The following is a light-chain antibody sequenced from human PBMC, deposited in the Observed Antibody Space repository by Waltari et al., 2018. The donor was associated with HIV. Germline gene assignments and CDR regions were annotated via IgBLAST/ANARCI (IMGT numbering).Light chain of an antibody. V-gene: IGLV2-11*01. Sequence: QSALTQPHSVSGSPGQSLTISCTGTSSYVDTFVSWYQQHPGKAPKVIIYDVNKRPSGFPDRFSVSKSGNTAFLTISGLQAEDEAEYHCCSHAGNFIFAFGSGTKVTVL. CDR2: DVN. CDR3: CSHAGNFIFA. J-gene: IGLJ1*01. CDR1: SSYVDTF.